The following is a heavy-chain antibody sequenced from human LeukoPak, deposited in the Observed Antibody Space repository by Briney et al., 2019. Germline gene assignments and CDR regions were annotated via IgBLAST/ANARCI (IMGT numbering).Heavy chain of an antibody. CDR2: IYYSGST. D-gene: IGHD6-19*01. CDR3: ATSGWYLLPGVY. CDR1: GDSISSTNYY. J-gene: IGHJ4*02. Sequence: PSETLSLTCTVSGDSISSTNYYWGWIRQPPGKGLEWIGSIYYSGSTYYNPSLESQVTISVDTSKNQFSLKLSSVTAADTAVYYCATSGWYLLPGVYWGQGTLVTVSS. V-gene: IGHV4-39*01.